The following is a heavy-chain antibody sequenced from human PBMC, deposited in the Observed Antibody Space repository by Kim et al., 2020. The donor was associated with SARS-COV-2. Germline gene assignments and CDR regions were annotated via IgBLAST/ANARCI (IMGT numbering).Heavy chain of an antibody. CDR3: AKSPGFAGGWNHDY. CDR1: GFSFSSYA. D-gene: IGHD6-19*01. J-gene: IGHJ4*02. CDR2: IGGGGVDT. V-gene: IGHV3-23*01. Sequence: GGSLRLSCAASGFSFSSYAMSWVRQAPGKGLEWVSGIGGGGVDTYYAESVKGRFTISRDNSINTLYLQMNSLRAEDTAVYYCAKSPGFAGGWNHDYWGQGTLVTAS.